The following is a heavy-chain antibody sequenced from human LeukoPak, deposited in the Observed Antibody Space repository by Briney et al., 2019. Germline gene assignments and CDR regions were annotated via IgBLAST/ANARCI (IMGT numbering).Heavy chain of an antibody. CDR2: ISGSGGST. CDR3: AKACSGGSCFDY. CDR1: GFTFSSYA. J-gene: IGHJ4*02. D-gene: IGHD2-15*01. Sequence: GGSLRLSCAASGFTFSSYAMSWVRQAPGKGLEWVSAISGSGGSTYYADSVKGRFTISRDNSKNTLYLQMNSLRAENTAVYYCAKACSGGSCFDYWGQGTLVTVSS. V-gene: IGHV3-23*01.